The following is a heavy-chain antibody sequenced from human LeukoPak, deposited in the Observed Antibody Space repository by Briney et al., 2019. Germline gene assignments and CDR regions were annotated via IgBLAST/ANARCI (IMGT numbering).Heavy chain of an antibody. D-gene: IGHD1-26*01. CDR3: AKKRTLSLWSYGVYYFDY. Sequence: GGSLRLSCAASGFTFSSYAMSWVRQAPGKGLEWVSAISGSGGSTYYADSVKGRFTISRDNSKNTLYLQMNSLRAEDTAVYYCAKKRTLSLWSYGVYYFDYWGQGTLVTVSS. CDR2: ISGSGGST. V-gene: IGHV3-23*01. J-gene: IGHJ4*02. CDR1: GFTFSSYA.